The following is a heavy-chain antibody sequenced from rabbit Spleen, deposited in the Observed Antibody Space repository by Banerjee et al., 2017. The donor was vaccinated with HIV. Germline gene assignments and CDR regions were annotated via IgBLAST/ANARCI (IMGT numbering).Heavy chain of an antibody. CDR1: GFSFSNKAV. J-gene: IGHJ6*01. Sequence: QEQLVESGGGLVQPGGSLKLSCTVSGFSFSNKAVMCWVRQAPGKGLEWIACINAITGKAVYASWVNGRFTISSDNAQNTVFLLMTSLTVSDTATYFCARDSGSSFSSYGMDLWGPGTLVTVS. D-gene: IGHD8-1*01. CDR2: INAITGKA. V-gene: IGHV1S45*01. CDR3: ARDSGSSFSSYGMDL.